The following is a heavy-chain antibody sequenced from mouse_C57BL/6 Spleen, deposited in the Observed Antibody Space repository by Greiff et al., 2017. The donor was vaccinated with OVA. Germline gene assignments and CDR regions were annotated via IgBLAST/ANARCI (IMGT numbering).Heavy chain of an antibody. J-gene: IGHJ4*01. Sequence: EVQLQQSGGGLVKPGGSLKLSCAASGFTFSDYGMHWVRQAPEKGLEWVAYISSGSSTIYYADTVKGRFTISRDNAKNTLFLQMTSLRSEDTAMYYCASLSYYSNYEAMDYWGQGTSVTVSS. CDR3: ASLSYYSNYEAMDY. CDR1: GFTFSDYG. V-gene: IGHV5-17*01. D-gene: IGHD2-5*01. CDR2: ISSGSSTI.